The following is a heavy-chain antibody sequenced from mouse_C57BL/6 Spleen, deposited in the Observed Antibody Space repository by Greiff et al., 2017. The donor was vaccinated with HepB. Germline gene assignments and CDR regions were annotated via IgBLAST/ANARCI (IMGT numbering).Heavy chain of an antibody. J-gene: IGHJ2*01. CDR1: GYAFSSSW. D-gene: IGHD2-3*01. Sequence: QVQLQQSGPELVKPGASVKISCKASGYAFSSSWMNWVKQRPGKGLEWIGRIYPGDGDTNYNGKFKGKATLTADKTSSTAYMQLSSLTSEDSAVYFCEGGYYGYWGQGTTLTVSS. CDR2: IYPGDGDT. V-gene: IGHV1-82*01. CDR3: EGGYYGY.